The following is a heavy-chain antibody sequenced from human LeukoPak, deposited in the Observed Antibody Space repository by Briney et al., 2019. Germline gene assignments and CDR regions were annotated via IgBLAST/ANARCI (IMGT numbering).Heavy chain of an antibody. D-gene: IGHD1-26*01. J-gene: IGHJ4*02. CDR2: IKQDGSEK. CDR1: GFTFSSYW. CDR3: ARDLTVGATFDY. Sequence: GGSLRLSCAASGFTFSSYWMSWVRQAPGKGLEWVADIKQDGSEKYYVDSVKGRFTISRDTAKKSLYLQMNSLRAEDTAVYYCARDLTVGATFDYWGQGTLATVSS. V-gene: IGHV3-7*01.